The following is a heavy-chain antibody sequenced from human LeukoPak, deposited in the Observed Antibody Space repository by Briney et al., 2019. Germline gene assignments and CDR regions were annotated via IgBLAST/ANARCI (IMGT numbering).Heavy chain of an antibody. CDR2: ISSSSSTI. Sequence: GGSLRLSCAASGFTFSDYYMSWIRQAPGKGLEWVSYISSSSSTIYYADSVKGRFTISRDNAKNSLYLQMNSLRAEDTAVYYCARDLDSGWGSFDYWGQGTLVTVSS. J-gene: IGHJ4*02. CDR3: ARDLDSGWGSFDY. CDR1: GFTFSDYY. V-gene: IGHV3-11*04. D-gene: IGHD6-19*01.